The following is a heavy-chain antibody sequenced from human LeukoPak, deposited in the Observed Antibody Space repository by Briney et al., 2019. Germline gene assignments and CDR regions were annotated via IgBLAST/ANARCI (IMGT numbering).Heavy chain of an antibody. V-gene: IGHV1-2*06. CDR3: ARGWVYYYYGMDV. J-gene: IGHJ6*02. CDR2: INPNSGGT. D-gene: IGHD1-26*01. Sequence: GASVKVSCKASGYTFTGYYMHWVRQAPGQGLEWMGQINPNSGGTNYAQKFQGRVTMTRDTSISTAYMELSRLRSDDTAVYYCARGWVYYYYGMDVWGQGTTVTVSS. CDR1: GYTFTGYY.